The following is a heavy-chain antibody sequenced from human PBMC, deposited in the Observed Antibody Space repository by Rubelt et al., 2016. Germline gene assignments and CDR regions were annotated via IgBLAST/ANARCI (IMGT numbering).Heavy chain of an antibody. Sequence: VKGRFTISRDNSKNSLYLQMNSLRTEDTALYYCAKDRVPYCSGGSCYSGFDYWGQGTLVTVSS. D-gene: IGHD2-15*01. J-gene: IGHJ4*02. CDR3: AKDRVPYCSGGSCYSGFDY. V-gene: IGHV3-43*01.